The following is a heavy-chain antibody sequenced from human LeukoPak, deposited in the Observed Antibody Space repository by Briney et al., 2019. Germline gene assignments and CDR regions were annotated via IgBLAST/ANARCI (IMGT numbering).Heavy chain of an antibody. V-gene: IGHV3-21*01. CDR1: GFTFSSYS. CDR2: ISSSSDYI. D-gene: IGHD3-10*01. J-gene: IGHJ4*02. Sequence: PGGSLRLSCAASGFTFSSYSMNWVRQAPGKGLEWVSSISSSSDYIYYADSVKGRLTTSRDNAKSSLYLQMNSLRAEDTAVYYCARHGSYYLDYWGQGTLVTVSS. CDR3: ARHGSYYLDY.